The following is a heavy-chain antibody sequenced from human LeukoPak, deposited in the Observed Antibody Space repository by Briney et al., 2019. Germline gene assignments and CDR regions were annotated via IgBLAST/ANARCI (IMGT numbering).Heavy chain of an antibody. CDR3: ARYCSGGSCYSVAFDP. Sequence: ASVKVSCKASGYTCTSYDINWVRQATGQGLEWMGWMNPNSGNTGYAQKFQGRVTMTRNTSISTAYMELSSLRSEDTAVYYCARYCSGGSCYSVAFDPWGQGTLVTVSS. CDR2: MNPNSGNT. CDR1: GYTCTSYD. V-gene: IGHV1-8*01. D-gene: IGHD2-15*01. J-gene: IGHJ5*02.